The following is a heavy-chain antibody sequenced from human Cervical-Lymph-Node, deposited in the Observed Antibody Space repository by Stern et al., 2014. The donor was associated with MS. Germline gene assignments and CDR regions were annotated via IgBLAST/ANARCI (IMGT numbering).Heavy chain of an antibody. CDR2: IYPDDSDT. V-gene: IGHV5-51*01. CDR3: ARRGMDV. J-gene: IGHJ6*02. CDR1: GYSFNIYW. Sequence: EVQLVESGAEVKKPGESLTISCKGFGYSFNIYWIDWVRQMPGQGLEWIGIIYPDDSDTGYCPSFQGQVTLSVDKSISTAYLQWSSLKPSDTAAYFCARRGMDVWGQGTSVTVSS.